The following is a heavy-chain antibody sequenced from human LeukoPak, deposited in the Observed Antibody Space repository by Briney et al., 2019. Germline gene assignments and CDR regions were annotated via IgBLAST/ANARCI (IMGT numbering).Heavy chain of an antibody. Sequence: PGRSLRLSCAASGFTFSSYGMHWVRQAPGKGLEWVAVIWYDGSNKYYADSVKGRFTISRDNSKNTLYLQMNSLRAEDTAVYYCARSGESIAAAGTDGAFDIWGQGTMVTVSS. CDR1: GFTFSSYG. J-gene: IGHJ3*02. CDR3: ARSGESIAAAGTDGAFDI. D-gene: IGHD6-13*01. CDR2: IWYDGSNK. V-gene: IGHV3-33*01.